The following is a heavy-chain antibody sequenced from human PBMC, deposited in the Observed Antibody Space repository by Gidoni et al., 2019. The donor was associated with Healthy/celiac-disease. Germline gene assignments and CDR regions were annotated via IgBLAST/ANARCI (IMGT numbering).Heavy chain of an antibody. CDR2: ISSSGSTI. J-gene: IGHJ4*02. Sequence: WIRQAPGKGLEWVSYISSSGSTIYYADSVKGRFTISRDNAKNSLYLQMNSLRAEDTAVYYCARDLQQRTQYSSSIGLDYWGQGTLVTVSS. CDR3: ARDLQQRTQYSSSIGLDY. D-gene: IGHD6-6*01. V-gene: IGHV3-11*01.